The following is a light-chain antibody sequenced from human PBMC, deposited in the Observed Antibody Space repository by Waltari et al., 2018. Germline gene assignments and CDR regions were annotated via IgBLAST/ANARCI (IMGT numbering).Light chain of an antibody. V-gene: IGKV3-15*01. CDR1: QNVRRGC. Sequence: EIVLTQSPGTLSLSPGERATLSCWASQNVRRGCLAWYQQKPGQAPRLLIYGASTRATGIPARFSGSGSGTEFTLTISSLQSEDFAVYYCQQYNNWPPLTFGGGTKVEIK. J-gene: IGKJ4*01. CDR2: GAS. CDR3: QQYNNWPPLT.